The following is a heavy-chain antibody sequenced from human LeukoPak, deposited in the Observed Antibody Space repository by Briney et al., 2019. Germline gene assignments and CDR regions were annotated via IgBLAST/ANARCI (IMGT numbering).Heavy chain of an antibody. J-gene: IGHJ4*02. CDR2: ISGIGNTI. D-gene: IGHD3-10*01. CDR3: ARGSLVHYYGSGSYRIRAGFDS. CDR1: GFTFSNYE. V-gene: IGHV3-48*03. Sequence: PGGSLRLSCAASGFTFSNYEMNWVRQPPGKGLGWLSSISGIGNTIYYADSVKGRFTISRDNAKNSLYLQMNSLRAEDTAVYYCARGSLVHYYGSGSYRIRAGFDSWGQGTLVTVSS.